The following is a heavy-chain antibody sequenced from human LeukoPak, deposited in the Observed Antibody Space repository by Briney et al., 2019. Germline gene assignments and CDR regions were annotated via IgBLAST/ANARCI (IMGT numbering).Heavy chain of an antibody. CDR1: GYTFTSYG. CDR2: ISAYNGNT. V-gene: IGHV1-18*01. Sequence: ASVKVSCKASGYTFTSYGISWVRQAPGQGLEWMGWISAYNGNTNYAQKFQGRVTMTRDTSISTAYMELSRLRSDDTAVYYCAREAGIYYYYYMDVWGKGTTVTVSS. CDR3: AREAGIYYYYYMDV. J-gene: IGHJ6*03. D-gene: IGHD3-10*01.